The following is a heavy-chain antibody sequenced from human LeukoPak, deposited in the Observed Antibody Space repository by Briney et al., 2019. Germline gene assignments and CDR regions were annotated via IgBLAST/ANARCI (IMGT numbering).Heavy chain of an antibody. V-gene: IGHV1-8*02. CDR1: GYTFTSYA. Sequence: GASVKVSCKASGYTFTSYAMNWVRQAPGQGLEWMGWMNPNSGNTGYAQKFQGRVTMTRNTSISTAYMELSSLRSEDTAVYYCARVQWLAPQYYFDYWGQGTLVTVSS. CDR2: MNPNSGNT. J-gene: IGHJ4*02. D-gene: IGHD6-19*01. CDR3: ARVQWLAPQYYFDY.